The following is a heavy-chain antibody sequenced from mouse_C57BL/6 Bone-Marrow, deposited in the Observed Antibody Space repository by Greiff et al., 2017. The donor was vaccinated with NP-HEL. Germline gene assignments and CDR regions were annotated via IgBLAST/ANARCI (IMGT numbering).Heavy chain of an antibody. Sequence: QVQLQQSGPGLVAPSQSLSITCTVSGFSLTSYGVHWVRQPPGKGLEWLVVIWSDGSTTYNSALKSRLSISKDNSKSQVFLKMNSLQTDDTAMYYCARHSSYDYDVRYYAMDYWGQGTSVTVSS. V-gene: IGHV2-6-1*01. CDR1: GFSLTSYG. CDR2: IWSDGST. CDR3: ARHSSYDYDVRYYAMDY. J-gene: IGHJ4*01. D-gene: IGHD2-4*01.